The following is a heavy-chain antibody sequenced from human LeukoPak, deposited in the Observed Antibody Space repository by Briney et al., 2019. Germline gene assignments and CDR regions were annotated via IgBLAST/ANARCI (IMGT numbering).Heavy chain of an antibody. Sequence: PSETLSLTCTVSGGSISSYYWSWIRQPPGKGLEWIGYIYYSGSTNYNPSLKSRVTISVDTSKNQFSLKLSSVTAADTAVYYCARQGPMTTVDYWGQRTLVTVSS. V-gene: IGHV4-59*01. CDR1: GGSISSYY. CDR3: ARQGPMTTVDY. D-gene: IGHD4-11*01. CDR2: IYYSGST. J-gene: IGHJ4*02.